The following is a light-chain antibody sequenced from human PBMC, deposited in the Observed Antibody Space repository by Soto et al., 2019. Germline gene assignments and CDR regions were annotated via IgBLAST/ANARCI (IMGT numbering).Light chain of an antibody. J-gene: IGLJ1*01. CDR1: SSDVGGYNS. V-gene: IGLV2-14*01. CDR2: DVT. CDR3: SSYTSSILYV. Sequence: QSVLTQPASVSGSPGQSITISCTGTSSDVGGYNSVSWYRQDPGKAPKLMIYDVTNRPSGASNRFSGSKSGNTASLTISGLQAEDEADYYCSSYTSSILYVFGTGTKVTVL.